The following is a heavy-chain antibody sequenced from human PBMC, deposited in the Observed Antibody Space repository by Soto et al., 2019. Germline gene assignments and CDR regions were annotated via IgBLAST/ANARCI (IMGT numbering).Heavy chain of an antibody. CDR1: GYTFFTYD. V-gene: IGHV1-18*01. CDR2: ISTYSGDT. CDR3: ARHRSPSTSENWFDP. J-gene: IGHJ5*02. Sequence: ASVKVSCKASGYTFFTYDISWVRQAPGQGLEWMGWISTYSGDTKYAQKFQGGATMTTDTPTTTAVLELRSLRSDDTTVYHCARHRSPSTSENWFDPWGQGTLVTVSS. D-gene: IGHD6-19*01.